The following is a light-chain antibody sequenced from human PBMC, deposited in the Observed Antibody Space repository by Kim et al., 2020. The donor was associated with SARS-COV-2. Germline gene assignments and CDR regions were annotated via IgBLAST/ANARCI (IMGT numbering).Light chain of an antibody. Sequence: PVKSFTISCTRTSNDVRGYNLVSWDQQHPGKAPELMIYDVSKRPSGVSNRFSGSKSGNTASLTISGLQAEDEADYYCCSYTISDWVFGGGTQLTVL. CDR1: SNDVRGYNL. CDR2: DVS. V-gene: IGLV2-14*04. J-gene: IGLJ3*02. CDR3: CSYTISDWV.